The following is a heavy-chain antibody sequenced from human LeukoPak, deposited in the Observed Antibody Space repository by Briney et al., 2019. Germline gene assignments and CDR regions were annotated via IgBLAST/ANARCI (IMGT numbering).Heavy chain of an antibody. CDR1: GFTFSNYG. CDR2: ISYDGSNK. V-gene: IGHV3-30*18. Sequence: PGGSLRLSCEGSGFTFSNYGMHWVRQAPGKRLEWVAVISYDGSNKYYADSVKGRFTISRDNSKDTLFLQMNSLRAEDTAVYYCTKHGEFCFDNWGQGTLVTVSS. J-gene: IGHJ4*02. CDR3: TKHGEFCFDN. D-gene: IGHD7-27*01.